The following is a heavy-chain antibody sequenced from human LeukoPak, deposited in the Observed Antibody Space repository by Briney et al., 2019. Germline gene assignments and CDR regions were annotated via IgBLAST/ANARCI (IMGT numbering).Heavy chain of an antibody. V-gene: IGHV4-4*02. CDR3: AREILGGFNPGAY. J-gene: IGHJ4*02. CDR2: LHRSGSP. D-gene: IGHD1-14*01. CDR1: LDSTTSNF. Sequence: SESLSLTCTVSLDSTTSNFWSWVRRPPGKGLEWIGELHRSGSPNYNPSLQSRVTISIDRSRNQIVLELSSVTAADTAVYYCAREILGGFNPGAYWGQGTLVTVSS.